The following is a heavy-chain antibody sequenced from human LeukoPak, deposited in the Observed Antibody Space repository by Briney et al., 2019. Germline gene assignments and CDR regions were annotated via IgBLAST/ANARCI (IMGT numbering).Heavy chain of an antibody. CDR1: GFTFINYG. V-gene: IGHV3-30*18. J-gene: IGHJ6*02. CDR3: AKASIYVYYGMDV. D-gene: IGHD3-16*02. CDR2: ISYDGSNK. Sequence: GGSLRLSCAASGFTFINYGMHWVRQAPGKGLEWVAVISYDGSNKYYADSVKGRFTISRDNSKNTLSLQMNSLRAEDTAVYYCAKASIYVYYGMDVWGQGTTVTVSS.